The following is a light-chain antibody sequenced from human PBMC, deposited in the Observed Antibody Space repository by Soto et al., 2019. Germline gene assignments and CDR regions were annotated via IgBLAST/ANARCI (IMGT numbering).Light chain of an antibody. J-gene: IGLJ2*01. V-gene: IGLV4-69*01. Sequence: QLVLTQSPSASASLGASVKLTCTLSSGHSSYAIAWHQQQPEKGPRYLMKLNSDGSHSEGDGIPDRFSGSSSGAERYLTISSLQSEDEADYYCQTWGTGIHVLFGGGTKLTVL. CDR2: LNSDGSH. CDR3: QTWGTGIHVL. CDR1: SGHSSYA.